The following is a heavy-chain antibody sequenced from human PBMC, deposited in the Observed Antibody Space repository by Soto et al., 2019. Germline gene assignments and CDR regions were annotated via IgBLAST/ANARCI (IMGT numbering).Heavy chain of an antibody. J-gene: IGHJ4*02. CDR3: ARSKEGWAHSHLDQ. CDR2: IGGGGAPI. D-gene: IGHD3-16*01. V-gene: IGHV3-11*01. Sequence: LRLSCVVAGFNLSGHYMTWIRQAPGKGLHWVSSIGGGGAPIYYTQSVKGRFTISRDNAKNSLYLEMSTLRAEDTAVYYCARSKEGWAHSHLDQWGQRALVTVSS. CDR1: GFNLSGHY.